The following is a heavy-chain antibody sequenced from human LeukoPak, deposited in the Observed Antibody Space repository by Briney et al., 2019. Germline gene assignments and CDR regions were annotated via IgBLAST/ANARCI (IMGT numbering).Heavy chain of an antibody. J-gene: IGHJ4*02. V-gene: IGHV4-34*01. CDR3: ARRGTYYYGSGSYSPTPGSDY. Sequence: SETLSLTCAVYGGFFSGYYWSWIRQPPGKGLEWIGEINHSGSTNYNPSLKSRVTISVDTSKNQFSLKLSSVTAADTAVYYCARRGTYYYGSGSYSPTPGSDYWGQGTLVTVSS. CDR2: INHSGST. CDR1: GGFFSGYY. D-gene: IGHD3-10*01.